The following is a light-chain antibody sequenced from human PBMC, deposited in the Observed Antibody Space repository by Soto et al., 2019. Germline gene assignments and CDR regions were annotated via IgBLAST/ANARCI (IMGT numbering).Light chain of an antibody. J-gene: IGKJ1*01. Sequence: DIQITQSPSTRSGSVGDRVTITCRATQTNSSWFAWYQQKPGKAPKLLTYKASTLKSGVPPRFSASRPATSFTLNLTSLQTDHFSTYYCQHYNSYSEAFAQATKV. V-gene: IGKV1-5*03. CDR2: KAS. CDR1: QTNSSW. CDR3: QHYNSYSEA.